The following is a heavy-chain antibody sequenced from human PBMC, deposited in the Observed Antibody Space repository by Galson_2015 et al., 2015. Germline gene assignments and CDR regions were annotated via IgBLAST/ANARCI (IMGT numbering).Heavy chain of an antibody. Sequence: SLRLSCAASGFTFSSYAMHWVRQAPGKGLEWVAVISYDGSNKYYADSVKGRFTISRDNSKNTLYLQMNSLRAEDTAVYYCAREGASWFDPWGQGTLVTVSS. D-gene: IGHD1-26*01. J-gene: IGHJ5*02. V-gene: IGHV3-30-3*01. CDR2: ISYDGSNK. CDR3: AREGASWFDP. CDR1: GFTFSSYA.